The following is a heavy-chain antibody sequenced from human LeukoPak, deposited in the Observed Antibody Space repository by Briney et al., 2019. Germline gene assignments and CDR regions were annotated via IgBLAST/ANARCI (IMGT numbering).Heavy chain of an antibody. Sequence: GGSLRLSCAASGFTFSSYAMHWVRQAPGKGLEHASAISSNGGYTYYANSVRGRFTISRDTSKNTLFLQMGSLRAEDMAVYYCARAPHSSGWYLVLLDWGQGALVTVSS. CDR3: ARAPHSSGWYLVLLD. CDR1: GFTFSSYA. D-gene: IGHD6-19*01. CDR2: ISSNGGYT. J-gene: IGHJ4*02. V-gene: IGHV3-64*01.